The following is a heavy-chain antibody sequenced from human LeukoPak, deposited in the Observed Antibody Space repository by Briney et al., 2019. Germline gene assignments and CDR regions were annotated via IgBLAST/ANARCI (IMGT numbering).Heavy chain of an antibody. V-gene: IGHV3-53*01. CDR1: GFTVSTNS. Sequence: GGSLRLSCAASGFTVSTNSMSWVRQAPGKGLEWVSFIYSDNTHYSDSVKGRFTISRDNSKNPLYLQMNSLRAEDTAVYYWARANRGDPWVDYWGQGTLVTVSS. D-gene: IGHD3-10*01. CDR3: ARANRGDPWVDY. CDR2: IYSDNT. J-gene: IGHJ4*02.